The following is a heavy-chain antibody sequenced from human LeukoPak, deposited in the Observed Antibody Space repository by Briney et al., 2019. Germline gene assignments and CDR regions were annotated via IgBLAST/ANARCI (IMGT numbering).Heavy chain of an antibody. Sequence: GSLRLSCSASGFSFSSYAMHWVRHAPGKGLEYVSAISSNGGSTYYADSVKGRFTISRDNSKNTLYLQMSSLRAEDTAVYYCVITSATGPIDYWGQGTLVTVSS. V-gene: IGHV3-64D*09. CDR2: ISSNGGST. CDR1: GFSFSSYA. D-gene: IGHD6-6*01. J-gene: IGHJ4*02. CDR3: VITSATGPIDY.